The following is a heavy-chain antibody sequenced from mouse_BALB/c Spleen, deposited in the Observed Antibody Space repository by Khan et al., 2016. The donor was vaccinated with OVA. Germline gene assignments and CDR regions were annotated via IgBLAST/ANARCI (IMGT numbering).Heavy chain of an antibody. Sequence: QVQLKESGPGLVQPSQSLSITCTVSGFSLSTYGVHWVRQSPGKGLEWLGVIWSGGSTDYNAAFISRLSISKDNSKSQVVFKMNSLQADDTARYYCSRNSYMYYFAYWGQGTLVTVSA. CDR2: IWSGGST. CDR3: SRNSYMYYFAY. V-gene: IGHV2-4-1*01. D-gene: IGHD2-14*01. J-gene: IGHJ3*01. CDR1: GFSLSTYG.